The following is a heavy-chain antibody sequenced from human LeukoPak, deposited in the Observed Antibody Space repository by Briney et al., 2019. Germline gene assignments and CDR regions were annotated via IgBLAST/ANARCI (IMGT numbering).Heavy chain of an antibody. V-gene: IGHV1-2*02. Sequence: ASVKVSCKASGYTFTGYYMHWVRQAPGQGLEWMGWINPNSGGTNYAQKFQGGVTMTRDTSISTAYMELSRLRSDDTAVYYCARIHDSSGYYYNFDYWGQGTLVTVSS. CDR2: INPNSGGT. J-gene: IGHJ4*02. D-gene: IGHD3-22*01. CDR1: GYTFTGYY. CDR3: ARIHDSSGYYYNFDY.